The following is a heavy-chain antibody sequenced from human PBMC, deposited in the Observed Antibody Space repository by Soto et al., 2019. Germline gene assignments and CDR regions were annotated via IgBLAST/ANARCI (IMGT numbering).Heavy chain of an antibody. CDR2: IKDGGVT. Sequence: QVQLQQWGAGLLKPSETLSLTCAVNGGSLTGYYWSWIRQPPGKGLEWIGEIKDGGVTNYSPSLKSRVTMSADTSKNQFSLNLNSVTAADPAVYYCARGQEGVVATHWDQGTLVTVSS. V-gene: IGHV4-34*01. CDR1: GGSLTGYY. J-gene: IGHJ4*02. CDR3: ARGQEGVVATH. D-gene: IGHD5-12*01.